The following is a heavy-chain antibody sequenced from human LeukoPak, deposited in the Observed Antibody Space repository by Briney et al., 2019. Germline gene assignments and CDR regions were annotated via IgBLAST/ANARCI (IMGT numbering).Heavy chain of an antibody. CDR3: TRDYSNFWDY. Sequence: GGSLRLSCAASGFTFSNAWMSWVRQAPGKGLEWVGHIKSKTDGGTTDYAAPVKGRFTISRDDSINTLFLQMNSLKSDDTAFYYCTRDYSNFWDYWGQGTLVTVSS. V-gene: IGHV3-15*01. CDR2: IKSKTDGGTT. J-gene: IGHJ4*02. CDR1: GFTFSNAW. D-gene: IGHD4-11*01.